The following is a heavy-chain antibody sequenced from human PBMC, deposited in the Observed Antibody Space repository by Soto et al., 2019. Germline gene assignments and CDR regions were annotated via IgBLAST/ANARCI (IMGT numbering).Heavy chain of an antibody. V-gene: IGHV3-49*03. D-gene: IGHD2-15*01. CDR3: AVVAATNPFDY. Sequence: GGSLRLSCTASGFTFGAYAMSWFRQAPGKGLEWVGFIRSKAYGGTTEYAASVKGRFTISRDDSKSIAYLQMNSLKTEDTAVYYCAVVAATNPFDYWGQGTLVTVSS. CDR1: GFTFGAYA. J-gene: IGHJ4*02. CDR2: IRSKAYGGTT.